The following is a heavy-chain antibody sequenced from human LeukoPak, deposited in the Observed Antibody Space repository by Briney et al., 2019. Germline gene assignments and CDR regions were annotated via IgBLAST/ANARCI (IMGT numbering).Heavy chain of an antibody. Sequence: SETLSLTCTVSGGSISSYYWSWIRQPAGKGLEWIGRIYTSGSTNYNPSLKSRVTMSVDTSKNQFSLKLSSVTAADTAVYYCARDWVSAVADYFDYWGQGTLVTVSS. CDR2: IYTSGST. D-gene: IGHD6-19*01. CDR1: GGSISSYY. J-gene: IGHJ4*02. V-gene: IGHV4-4*07. CDR3: ARDWVSAVADYFDY.